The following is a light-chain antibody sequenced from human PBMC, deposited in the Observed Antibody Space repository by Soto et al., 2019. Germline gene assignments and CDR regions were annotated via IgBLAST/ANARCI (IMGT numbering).Light chain of an antibody. CDR2: WAS. CDR3: QQYFSTPLT. J-gene: IGKJ4*01. Sequence: DIVMTQSPDSLAVSLGERATINCKSSQSVLYSSDNKNYLAWYHQKPGQPPKLLIHWASTRESGVPDRFSGSGSGTDFTLTISSLQAEDVAVYYCQQYFSTPLTFGGGTKVEIK. V-gene: IGKV4-1*01. CDR1: QSVLYSSDNKNY.